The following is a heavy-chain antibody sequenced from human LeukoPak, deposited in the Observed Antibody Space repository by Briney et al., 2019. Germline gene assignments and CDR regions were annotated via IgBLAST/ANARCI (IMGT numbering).Heavy chain of an antibody. V-gene: IGHV3-30*02. CDR3: AKEGDCSSTSCSYFDY. Sequence: PGGSLRLSCAASGFTFSSYGMHWVRQAPGKGLEWVAFIRYDGSNKYYADSVKGRFTISRDNSKNTLYLQMNSLRAEDTAVYYCAKEGDCSSTSCSYFDYWGQGTLVTVSS. D-gene: IGHD2-2*01. CDR1: GFTFSSYG. CDR2: IRYDGSNK. J-gene: IGHJ4*02.